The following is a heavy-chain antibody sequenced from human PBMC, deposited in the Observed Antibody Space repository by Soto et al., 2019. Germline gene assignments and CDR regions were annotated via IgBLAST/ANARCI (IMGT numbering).Heavy chain of an antibody. CDR2: IYYSGSS. J-gene: IGHJ4*02. CDR1: GSSISSTNYY. D-gene: IGHD6-19*01. CDR3: AKHNTGITVAGYVSFDR. Sequence: SETLSLTCTFSGSSISSTNYYWDWLRQSPGEGLEWIGGIYYSGSSYYSPSLKSRVTISVDTSKNQFSLRLTSVTAADTALYYCAKHNTGITVAGYVSFDRWGQGTLVTVSS. V-gene: IGHV4-39*01.